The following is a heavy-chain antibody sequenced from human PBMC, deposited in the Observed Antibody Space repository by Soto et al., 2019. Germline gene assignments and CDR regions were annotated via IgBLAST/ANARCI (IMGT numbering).Heavy chain of an antibody. V-gene: IGHV3-48*02. CDR2: ISTTSSSI. CDR1: VFTFSISS. D-gene: IGHD3-3*01. CDR3: ARKGVAFDY. Sequence: GGSLRLSCSASVFTFSISSMNWVRQAPGKGLEWISYISTTSSSIYYADSVKGRFTISRDNAKNSLFLQMNSLRDEDTAVYYCARKGVAFDYWGQGALVTVSS. J-gene: IGHJ4*02.